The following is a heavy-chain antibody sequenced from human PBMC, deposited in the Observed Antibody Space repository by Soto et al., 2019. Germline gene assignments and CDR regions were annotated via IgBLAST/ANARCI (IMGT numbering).Heavy chain of an antibody. J-gene: IGHJ4*02. CDR1: GFTFSSYA. D-gene: IGHD3-3*01. V-gene: IGHV3-30-3*01. CDR3: ARGDFWSGLDY. CDR2: ISYDGSNK. Sequence: QVQLVESGGGVVQPGRSLRLSCVASGFTFSSYAMHWVRQAPGKGLEWVAVISYDGSNKYYADSVKGRFTISRDNSKNTLYLQMNSLRAEDTAMYYCARGDFWSGLDYWGQGTLVTVSS.